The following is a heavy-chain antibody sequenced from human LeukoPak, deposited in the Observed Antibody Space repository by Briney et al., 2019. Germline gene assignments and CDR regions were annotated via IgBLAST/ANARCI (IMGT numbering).Heavy chain of an antibody. J-gene: IGHJ4*02. V-gene: IGHV3-23*01. CDR2: MTGPADTT. Sequence: PGGSLRLSCAASGFMFTHHGMHWVRQAPGKGLEWLSAMTGPADTTYYAESVKGRFTISRDYSKSMVFLQMNSLRVEDTAIYYCAKGAEIDHWGQGTLVTVSS. CDR3: AKGAEIDH. CDR1: GFMFTHHG.